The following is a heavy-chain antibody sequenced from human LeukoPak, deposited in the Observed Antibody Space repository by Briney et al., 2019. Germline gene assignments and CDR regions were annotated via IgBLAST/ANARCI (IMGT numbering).Heavy chain of an antibody. V-gene: IGHV3-48*01. Sequence: GGSLRLSCAASEFTFSSYSMNWVRQAPGKGLEWVSYITNSGNSKSYADSVKGRFTISRDNTKNSLYLQMNGLRAEDTAVYYCASGGRVPVASQLDYWGQGTLVTVSS. CDR2: ITNSGNSK. D-gene: IGHD6-19*01. CDR3: ASGGRVPVASQLDY. CDR1: EFTFSSYS. J-gene: IGHJ4*02.